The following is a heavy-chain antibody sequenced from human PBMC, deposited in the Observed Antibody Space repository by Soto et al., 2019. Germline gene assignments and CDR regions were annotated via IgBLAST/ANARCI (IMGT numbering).Heavy chain of an antibody. CDR3: ARVWSTGFNTLIAY. CDR1: GFTFSSYS. Sequence: GGSLRLSCAASGFTFSSYSMHWVRQAPGRGLQWVAVISIDGTDKYYADSVKGRFTISRDNSKNTLYLQMNSLRADDTAVYYCARVWSTGFNTLIAYWGRGTLVTVSS. V-gene: IGHV3-30-3*01. CDR2: ISIDGTDK. J-gene: IGHJ4*02. D-gene: IGHD3-3*01.